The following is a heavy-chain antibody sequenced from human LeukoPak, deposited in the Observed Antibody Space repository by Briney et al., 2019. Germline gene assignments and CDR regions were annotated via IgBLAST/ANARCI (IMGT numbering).Heavy chain of an antibody. CDR1: GFTFSSYW. Sequence: GGSLRLSCAASGFTFSSYWMNWVRQARENGLEWVANIKEDGSAKYYVDSLKGRFTISRDNAKNSLYLQMNSLRSEDTAVYYCARAFSSPNWFAPWGQGTLVTVSS. CDR3: ARAFSSPNWFAP. D-gene: IGHD6-13*01. V-gene: IGHV3-7*04. CDR2: IKEDGSAK. J-gene: IGHJ5*02.